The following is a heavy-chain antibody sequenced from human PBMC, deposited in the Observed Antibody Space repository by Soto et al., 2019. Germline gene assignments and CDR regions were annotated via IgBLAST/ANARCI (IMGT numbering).Heavy chain of an antibody. Sequence: PSETLSLTCTVSGGSISSGDYYWNWIRQHPGKGLEWIGYIYYSGSTYYNPSLKSRITMSVDTSKNQFSLKLSSVTAADTAIYYCARDKLRDSSAYRFYAFDIWGQGTMVTVSS. CDR2: IYYSGST. CDR3: ARDKLRDSSAYRFYAFDI. CDR1: GGSISSGDYY. V-gene: IGHV4-31*03. J-gene: IGHJ3*02. D-gene: IGHD3-22*01.